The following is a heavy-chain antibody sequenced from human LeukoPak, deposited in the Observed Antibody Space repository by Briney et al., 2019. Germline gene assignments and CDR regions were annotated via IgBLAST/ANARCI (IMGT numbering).Heavy chain of an antibody. CDR2: IWYDGSNK. V-gene: IGHV3-33*01. CDR3: ARSSGYLPVDAFDI. CDR1: GFTFSSYG. Sequence: PGGSLRLSCAASGFTFSSYGMHWVRQAPGKGLEWVAVIWYDGSNKYYADSVKGRFTISRDNSKNTLYLQMNSLRAEDTAVYYCARSSGYLPVDAFDIWGQGTMVTVSS. D-gene: IGHD3-22*01. J-gene: IGHJ3*02.